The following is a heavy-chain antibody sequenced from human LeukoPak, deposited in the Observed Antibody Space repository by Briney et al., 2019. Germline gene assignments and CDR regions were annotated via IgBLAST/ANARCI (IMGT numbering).Heavy chain of an antibody. CDR3: ARGGGYSYGYWFDP. Sequence: GSLRLSCAASGFIFSNYGMNWVRQPPGKGLEWIGEINHSGSTNYNPSLKSRVTISVDTSKNQFSLKLSSVTAADTAVYYCARGGGYSYGYWFDPWGQGTLVTVSS. J-gene: IGHJ5*02. V-gene: IGHV4-34*01. D-gene: IGHD5-18*01. CDR2: INHSGST. CDR1: GFIFSNYG.